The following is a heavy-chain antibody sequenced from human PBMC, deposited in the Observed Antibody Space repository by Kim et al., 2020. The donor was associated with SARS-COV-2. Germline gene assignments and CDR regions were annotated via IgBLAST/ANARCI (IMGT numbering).Heavy chain of an antibody. CDR2: IYYSGST. J-gene: IGHJ3*02. V-gene: IGHV4-31*03. Sequence: TLSLTCTVSGGSISSGGYYWSWIRQHPGKGLEWIGYIYYSGSTYYNPSLKSRVTISVDTSKNQFSLKLSSVTAADTAVYYCARSPITMIVVVNAFDIWGQGTMVTVSS. CDR1: GGSISSGGYY. D-gene: IGHD3-22*01. CDR3: ARSPITMIVVVNAFDI.